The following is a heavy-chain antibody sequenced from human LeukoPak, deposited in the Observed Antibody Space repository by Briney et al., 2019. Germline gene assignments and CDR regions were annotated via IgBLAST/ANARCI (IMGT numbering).Heavy chain of an antibody. CDR1: GYTFPSYD. J-gene: IGHJ5*02. CDR2: VNPKSGNT. Sequence: GASVKVSCKASGYTFPSYDINWVRQATGQGLEWMGWVNPKSGNTGYAQKFQGRVTMTRNTSISTAYMELSSLRSEDTAVYYCARNLLLWFGESSSDCFDPWGQGTLVTVSS. D-gene: IGHD3-10*01. V-gene: IGHV1-8*01. CDR3: ARNLLLWFGESSSDCFDP.